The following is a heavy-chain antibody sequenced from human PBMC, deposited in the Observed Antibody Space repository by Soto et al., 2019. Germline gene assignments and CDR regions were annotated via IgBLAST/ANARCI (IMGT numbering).Heavy chain of an antibody. CDR1: GFTFSDYY. V-gene: IGHV3-11*06. J-gene: IGHJ2*01. Sequence: PGGSLRLSCAASGFTFSDYYMSWIRQAPGKGLEWVSYISSSSSYTNYADSVKGRFTISRDNAKNSLYLQMNSLRAEDTAVYYCARGLAARTGNWYFDLWGRGTLVTVSS. CDR2: ISSSSSYT. CDR3: ARGLAARTGNWYFDL. D-gene: IGHD6-6*01.